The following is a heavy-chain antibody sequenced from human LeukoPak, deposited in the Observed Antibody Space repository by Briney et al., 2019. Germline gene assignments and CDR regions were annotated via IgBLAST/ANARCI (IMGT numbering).Heavy chain of an antibody. V-gene: IGHV3-33*06. CDR2: IWYDGSNK. Sequence: GGSLRLSCAASGFTFSSYGMHWARQAPGKGLEWVAVIWYDGSNKYYADSVKGRFTISRDNSKNTLYLQMNSLRAEDTAVYYCAKTKYSSSPEFDYWGQGTLVTVSS. CDR3: AKTKYSSSPEFDY. J-gene: IGHJ4*02. D-gene: IGHD6-6*01. CDR1: GFTFSSYG.